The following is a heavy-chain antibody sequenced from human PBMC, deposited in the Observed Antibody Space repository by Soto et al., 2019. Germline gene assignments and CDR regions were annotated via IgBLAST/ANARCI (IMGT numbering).Heavy chain of an antibody. V-gene: IGHV6-1*01. Sequence: QTLSLTCAISGDSVSSNTAAWNWIRQSPSRGLEWLGRIYYRSTWSFDYALSVRSRITIAPDTSKNQFSLHLDSLTPEDTALYYCAGVTWFRSMDVWGQGTPVTVSS. CDR3: AGVTWFRSMDV. CDR1: GDSVSSNTAA. J-gene: IGHJ6*02. D-gene: IGHD3-10*01. CDR2: IYYRSTWSF.